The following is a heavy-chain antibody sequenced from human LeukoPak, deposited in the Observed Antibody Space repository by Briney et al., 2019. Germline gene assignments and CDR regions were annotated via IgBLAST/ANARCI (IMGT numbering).Heavy chain of an antibody. D-gene: IGHD3-22*01. CDR1: GGSISTDY. J-gene: IGHJ4*02. CDR2: IYYSGST. CDR3: ARVAVKFYLDY. V-gene: IGHV4-59*12. Sequence: PSETLSLTCTVSGGSISTDYWSWIRQPPGKGLEWIGYIYYSGSTNYNPSLKSRVTMSVDTSKNQFSLKLSSVTAADTAVYYCARVAVKFYLDYWGQGTLVTVSS.